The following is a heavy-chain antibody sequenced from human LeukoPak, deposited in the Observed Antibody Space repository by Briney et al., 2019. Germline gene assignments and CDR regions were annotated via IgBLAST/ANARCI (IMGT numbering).Heavy chain of an antibody. CDR2: INPNSGGT. V-gene: IGHV1-2*02. CDR3: ARVGIAARRVERKYNWFDP. CDR1: GYTFTGYY. J-gene: IGHJ5*02. D-gene: IGHD6-6*01. Sequence: VSVKVSCKASGYTFTGYYMHWVRQAPGQGLEWMGWINPNSGGTNYAQKFQGRVTMTRDTSISTAYMELSRLRSDDTAVYYCARVGIAARRVERKYNWFDPWGQGTLVTVSS.